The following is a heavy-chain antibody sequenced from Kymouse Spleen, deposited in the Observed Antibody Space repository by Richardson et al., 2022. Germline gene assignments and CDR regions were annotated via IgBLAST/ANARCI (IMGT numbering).Heavy chain of an antibody. D-gene: IGHD3-10*01. Sequence: QVQLVESGGGVVQPGRSLRLSCAASGFTFSSYGMHWVRQAPGKGLEWVAVIWYDGSNKYYADSVKGRFTISRDNSKNTLYLQMNSLRAEDTAVYYCARDRNYYGSGGFDYWGQGTLVTVSS. V-gene: IGHV3-33*01. J-gene: IGHJ4*02. CDR2: IWYDGSNK. CDR1: GFTFSSYG. CDR3: ARDRNYYGSGGFDY.